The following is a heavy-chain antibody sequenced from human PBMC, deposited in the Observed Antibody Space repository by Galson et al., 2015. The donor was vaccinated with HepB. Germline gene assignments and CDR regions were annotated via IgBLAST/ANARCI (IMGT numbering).Heavy chain of an antibody. J-gene: IGHJ6*02. CDR1: AFTFSNYS. CDR3: ARDQGHLKLFYFHYGLDV. D-gene: IGHD5-24*01. Sequence: SLRLSCAGSAFTFSNYSMHWVRQAPGKGLEWVTSISYDGSSKYCADSVKGRLTISRDNSKNTVYLQMNSLRPEDTAVYYCARDQGHLKLFYFHYGLDVWGQGTTVTVSS. CDR2: ISYDGSSK. V-gene: IGHV3-30-3*01.